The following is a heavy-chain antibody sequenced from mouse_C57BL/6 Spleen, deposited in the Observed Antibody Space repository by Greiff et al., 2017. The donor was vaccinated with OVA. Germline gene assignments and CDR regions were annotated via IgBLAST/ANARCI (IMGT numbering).Heavy chain of an antibody. CDR1: GFTFTDYY. CDR3: ARDHGSSWYIDV. Sequence: EVKLVESGGGLVQPGGSLSLSCAASGFTFTDYYMNWVRQPPGKALEWLGFIRNKAYGYTTEYSASVKGRFTISRDNSQSILYLQMSALRAEDSATYYCARDHGSSWYIDVWGTETTVTVSP. J-gene: IGHJ1*03. D-gene: IGHD1-1*01. CDR2: IRNKAYGYTT. V-gene: IGHV7-3*01.